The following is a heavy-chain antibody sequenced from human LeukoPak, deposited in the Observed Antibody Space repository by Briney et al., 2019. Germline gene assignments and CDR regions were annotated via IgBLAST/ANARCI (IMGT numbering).Heavy chain of an antibody. D-gene: IGHD2-2*01. V-gene: IGHV3-23*01. CDR2: MSPTGNTF. Sequence: GGSLRLSCAASGFAFGTYAMTWVCQAPGKGLDWVSSMSPTGNTFYYADSVKGRFTTSRDNSKNTVYLQMNSLRADDTAVYYCAKQGSDTSPKYHDYWGQGALVTVSS. CDR3: AKQGSDTSPKYHDY. CDR1: GFAFGTYA. J-gene: IGHJ4*02.